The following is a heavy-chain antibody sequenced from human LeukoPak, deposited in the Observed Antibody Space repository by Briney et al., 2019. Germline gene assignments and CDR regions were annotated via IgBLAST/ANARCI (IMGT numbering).Heavy chain of an antibody. D-gene: IGHD2-2*01. J-gene: IGHJ3*02. CDR1: GFTFSSYA. CDR2: ISGSGGST. V-gene: IGHV3-23*01. Sequence: GGSLRLSCAASGFTFSSYAMSWVRQAPGKGLEWVSAISGSGGSTYYADSVKGRFTISRDNSKNTLYLQMNSLRAEDTAVYYCARTVHCSSTSCYFDAFDIWGQGTMVTVPS. CDR3: ARTVHCSSTSCYFDAFDI.